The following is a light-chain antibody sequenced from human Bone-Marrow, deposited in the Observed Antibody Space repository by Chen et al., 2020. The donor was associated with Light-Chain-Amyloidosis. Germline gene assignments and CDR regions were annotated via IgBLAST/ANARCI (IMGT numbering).Light chain of an antibody. CDR3: KPADSRGTSAVI. V-gene: IGLV3-25*03. J-gene: IGLJ2*01. Sequence: SYELTQPPSVSVSPGQTARITCSGDDLPTKYAYWYQQKPGQAPVLVIHRDTERPSGISGRFSGASSASTATLTISGVRAGDEADYHGKPADSRGTSAVIFGGGTKLTVL. CDR2: RDT. CDR1: DLPTKY.